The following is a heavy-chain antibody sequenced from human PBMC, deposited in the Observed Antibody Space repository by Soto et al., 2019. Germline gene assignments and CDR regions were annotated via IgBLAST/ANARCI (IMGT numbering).Heavy chain of an antibody. D-gene: IGHD6-6*01. CDR2: ISSNGGST. Sequence: EVQLVESGGGLVQPGGSLRLSCSASGFTFSSYAMHWVRQAPGKGLEYVSAISSNGGSTYYADSVKGRFTISRDNSKNTLYLQMSSLRAEDTAVYYCVTASIAARPSTDPWGQGTLVTVSS. J-gene: IGHJ5*02. V-gene: IGHV3-64D*08. CDR1: GFTFSSYA. CDR3: VTASIAARPSTDP.